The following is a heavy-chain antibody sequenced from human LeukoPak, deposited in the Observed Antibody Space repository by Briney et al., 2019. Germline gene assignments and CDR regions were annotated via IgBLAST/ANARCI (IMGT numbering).Heavy chain of an antibody. J-gene: IGHJ4*02. CDR3: AREPGRRGIDY. D-gene: IGHD1-14*01. Sequence: SGTLSLTCTVSGVSICSHYWSWIRQPPGEGLEWIGYISYSGSTNYNPSLTSRVTISVDTSKNQISLKLSSVTAADTAVYYWAREPGRRGIDYWGQGTLVTVSS. CDR2: ISYSGST. CDR1: GVSICSHY. V-gene: IGHV4-59*11.